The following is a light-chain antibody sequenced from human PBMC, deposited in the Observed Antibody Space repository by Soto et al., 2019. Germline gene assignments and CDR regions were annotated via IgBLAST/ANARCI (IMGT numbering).Light chain of an antibody. CDR3: QTWATGIRV. CDR2: LNSDGSH. V-gene: IGLV4-69*01. J-gene: IGLJ2*01. Sequence: QLVLTQSPSASASLGASVKITCTLSSGHSSYPIAWHQQQPDKGPRYLMKLNSDGSHSKGDGIPDRFSGSSSGAERYLTISSLQPEDEADYYCQTWATGIRVFGGGTKLTVL. CDR1: SGHSSYP.